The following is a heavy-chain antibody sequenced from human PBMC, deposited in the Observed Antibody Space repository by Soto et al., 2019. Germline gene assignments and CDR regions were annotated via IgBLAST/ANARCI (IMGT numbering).Heavy chain of an antibody. J-gene: IGHJ5*02. D-gene: IGHD3-3*01. V-gene: IGHV1-18*01. CDR1: GYTFTIYG. CDR3: ARDSRGDYDFWSVQGSQTSYNWFDP. CDR2: ISAYNGNT. Sequence: ASVKVSCKASGYTFTIYGISWVLQAPGQGLEWMGWISAYNGNTNYAQKLQGRVTMTTDTSTSTAYMELRSLRSDDTAVYYCARDSRGDYDFWSVQGSQTSYNWFDPWGQGTLVTVSS.